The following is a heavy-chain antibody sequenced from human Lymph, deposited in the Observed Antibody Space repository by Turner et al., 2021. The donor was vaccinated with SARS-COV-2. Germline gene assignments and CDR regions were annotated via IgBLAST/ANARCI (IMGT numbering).Heavy chain of an antibody. CDR3: ATAPAVADYFHCYYGMDV. CDR1: RYTITELS. CDR2: FDAEDAET. V-gene: IGHV1-24*01. Sequence: QVQLVQSGTAVKKPGASVNVSCRGSRYTITELSMHWVRQAPGKGLEWMRGFDAEDAETIYANKYQDRVNMTEDTSTDTAYMELSSLRSEDTAVNYCATAPAVADYFHCYYGMDVWGQGTMVTVSS. J-gene: IGHJ6*02. D-gene: IGHD6-19*01.